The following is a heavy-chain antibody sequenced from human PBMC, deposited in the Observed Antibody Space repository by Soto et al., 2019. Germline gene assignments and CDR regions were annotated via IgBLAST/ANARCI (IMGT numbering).Heavy chain of an antibody. Sequence: QVQLQESGPGLVKPSQTLSLTCTVSGGSISTVDYWWSWIRQSPDMGLEWIGHIYAGGRTYNNPSLESRVTMSVDTSRSQLSLTLSSVSAADTDVYYFARGPSGDKVDSWGQGTLVTVSS. V-gene: IGHV4-30-4*01. CDR3: ARGPSGDKVDS. CDR2: IYAGGRT. CDR1: GGSISTVDYW. D-gene: IGHD7-27*01. J-gene: IGHJ4*02.